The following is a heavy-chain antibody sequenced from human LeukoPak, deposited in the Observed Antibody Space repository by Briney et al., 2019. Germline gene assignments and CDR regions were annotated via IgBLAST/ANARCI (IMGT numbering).Heavy chain of an antibody. V-gene: IGHV3-23*01. Sequence: GGSLRLSCAPSGFTFDTNAMSWVRQAPGKGLEWVSTIGNSETFYADSVTGRFTISRDNSKNTFYLHMNSLRVEDTAVYYCAKDWIQFNRVFDCFDSWGQGTLVTVSS. CDR2: IGNSET. CDR1: GFTFDTNA. D-gene: IGHD2-21*01. J-gene: IGHJ4*02. CDR3: AKDWIQFNRVFDCFDS.